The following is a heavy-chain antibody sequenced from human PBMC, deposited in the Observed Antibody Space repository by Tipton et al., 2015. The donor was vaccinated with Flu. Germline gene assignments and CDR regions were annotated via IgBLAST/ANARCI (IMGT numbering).Heavy chain of an antibody. Sequence: SLRLSCAASGFTFSSYSMNWVRQAPGKGLEWVSSISSSSSYIYYADSVKGRFTISRDNAKNSLYLQMNSLRAEDTAVYYCARDVWGLLGYYYYYGMDVWGQSTTVTVSS. D-gene: IGHD1-26*01. J-gene: IGHJ6*02. CDR2: ISSSSSYI. CDR1: GFTFSSYS. CDR3: ARDVWGLLGYYYYYGMDV. V-gene: IGHV3-21*01.